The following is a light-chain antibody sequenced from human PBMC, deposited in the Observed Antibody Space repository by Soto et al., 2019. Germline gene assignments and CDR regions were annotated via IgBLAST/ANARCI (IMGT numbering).Light chain of an antibody. J-gene: IGKJ4*01. V-gene: IGKV3-20*01. Sequence: EIVLTQSPGTVSLSAGERATLSCRASQSISTNSLAWYQQKPGQAPRLLIYAASSRATGIPDRFGGSGSGTDFTLTISSLEPEDFAVYFCHQYDTSPLSFGGGTKVGMK. CDR3: HQYDTSPLS. CDR2: AAS. CDR1: QSISTNS.